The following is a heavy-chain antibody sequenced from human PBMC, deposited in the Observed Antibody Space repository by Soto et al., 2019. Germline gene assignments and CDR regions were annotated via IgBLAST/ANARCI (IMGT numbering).Heavy chain of an antibody. J-gene: IGHJ6*02. CDR1: GFTFSDSA. CDR3: TRLDVYYYGMDV. CDR2: IRSKANSYAT. V-gene: IGHV3-73*01. Sequence: GSLRLSCAASGFTFSDSAIHWVRQASGKGLEWVGRIRSKANSYATAYAASVKGRFIISRDDSKNTAYLQMNSLKTEDTAVYYCTRLDVYYYGMDVWGQGTTVTVSS.